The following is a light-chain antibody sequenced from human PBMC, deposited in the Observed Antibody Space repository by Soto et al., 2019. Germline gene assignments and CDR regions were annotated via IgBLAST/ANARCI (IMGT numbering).Light chain of an antibody. V-gene: IGLV2-8*01. CDR2: EVS. Sequence: QSALTQPPSASGSPRQSVTISCIGTSSDIGGSNYVSWYQHHPGKAPKLMIFEVSKRPSGVPDRFSGSKSGNTASLTVSGLQAEDEADYYCSSYAGSNNYVFGTGTKVTVL. CDR1: SSDIGGSNY. CDR3: SSYAGSNNYV. J-gene: IGLJ1*01.